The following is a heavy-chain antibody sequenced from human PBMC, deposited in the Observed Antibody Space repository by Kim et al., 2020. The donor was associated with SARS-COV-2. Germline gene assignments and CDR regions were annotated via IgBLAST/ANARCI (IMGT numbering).Heavy chain of an antibody. CDR2: ISGSGGGT. V-gene: IGHV3-23*01. J-gene: IGHJ6*02. Sequence: GGSLRLSCAASGFTFSSYAMSWVRQAPGKGLEWVSAISGSGGGTYYADSVKGRFTISRDKSKNTLYLQMNSLRAEDTAVYYCARSGIAAAGDYYYHGMDVWGQGTTVTVSS. D-gene: IGHD6-13*01. CDR3: ARSGIAAAGDYYYHGMDV. CDR1: GFTFSSYA.